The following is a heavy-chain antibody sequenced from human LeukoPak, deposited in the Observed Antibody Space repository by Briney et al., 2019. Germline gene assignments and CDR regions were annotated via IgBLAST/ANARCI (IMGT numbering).Heavy chain of an antibody. D-gene: IGHD3-22*01. V-gene: IGHV3-23*01. CDR2: IGNNGGGI. CDR3: ARDSSGYIDY. CDR1: GFTFTSYT. J-gene: IGHJ4*02. Sequence: GGSLRLSCAASGFTFTSYTMYWVRQAPGKGLEWVSIIGNNGGGIHYADSVRGRFTISRDNSKNTLYLQMNSLRAEDTAVYYCARDSSGYIDYWGQGTLVTVSS.